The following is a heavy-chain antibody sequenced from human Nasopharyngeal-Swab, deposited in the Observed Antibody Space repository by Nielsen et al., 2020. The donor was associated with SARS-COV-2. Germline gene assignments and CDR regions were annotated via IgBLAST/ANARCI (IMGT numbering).Heavy chain of an antibody. J-gene: IGHJ4*02. Sequence: SETLSLTCAVYGRSFSGYYWSWIRQPPGKGLEWIGEINHSGSTNYNPSLKSRVTISVDTSKNQFSLKLSSVTAADTAVYYCASYCGCDWYGVDYRGQGTLVTVSS. CDR3: ASYCGCDWYGVDY. CDR2: INHSGST. V-gene: IGHV4-34*01. D-gene: IGHD2-21*02. CDR1: GRSFSGYY.